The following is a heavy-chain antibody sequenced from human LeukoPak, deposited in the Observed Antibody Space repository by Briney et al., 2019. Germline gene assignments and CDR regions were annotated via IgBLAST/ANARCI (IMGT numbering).Heavy chain of an antibody. V-gene: IGHV4-34*01. CDR2: INHSGST. Sequence: SSETLSLTCAVYGGSFSGYYWSWIRQPPGKGQEWIGEINHSGSTNYNPSLKSRVTISVDTSKNQFSLKLSSVTAADTAVYYCAAEVGATTPRNYWGQGTLVTVSS. J-gene: IGHJ4*02. CDR3: AAEVGATTPRNY. D-gene: IGHD1-26*01. CDR1: GGSFSGYY.